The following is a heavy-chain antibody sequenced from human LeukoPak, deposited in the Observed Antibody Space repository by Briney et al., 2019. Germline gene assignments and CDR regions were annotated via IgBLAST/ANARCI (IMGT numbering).Heavy chain of an antibody. CDR1: GGSISRGGYY. Sequence: SESLSLTCTVSGGSISRGGYYWSWIRQHPGKGLEWIGYIYYRGRTHYNPSLKSRVTISGDTSKNQFSLNLSSVSAADAAVYYCARGYYGSGYDWGEGTLLTVS. D-gene: IGHD3-10*01. CDR3: ARGYYGSGYD. J-gene: IGHJ4*02. V-gene: IGHV4-31*03. CDR2: IYYRGRT.